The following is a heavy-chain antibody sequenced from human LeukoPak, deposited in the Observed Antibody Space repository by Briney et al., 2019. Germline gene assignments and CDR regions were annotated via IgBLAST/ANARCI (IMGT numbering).Heavy chain of an antibody. V-gene: IGHV3-20*01. J-gene: IGHJ4*02. CDR3: AREGPATTTLDY. CDR2: INWNGSST. D-gene: IGHD5-12*01. Sequence: LPGGSLRLSCAASGFTFDDYGMSWFRLAQGKGLEWVSGINWNGSSTGYADSVKGRFTISRDNAKNSLYLQMNSLRAEDTSLYDCAREGPATTTLDYWGQGPLVTVSS. CDR1: GFTFDDYG.